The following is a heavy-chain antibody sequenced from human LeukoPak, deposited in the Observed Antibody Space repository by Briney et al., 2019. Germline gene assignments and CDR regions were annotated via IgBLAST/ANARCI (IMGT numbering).Heavy chain of an antibody. CDR1: GYTFTSYG. V-gene: IGHV1-18*01. D-gene: IGHD2-2*01. CDR3: ARSYCTSTNCYEVYYFDY. J-gene: IGHJ4*02. Sequence: ASVKVSCKASGYTFTSYGISWVRQAPGQGLEWMGWISAYNGNTNYAQKLQGRVTMTTDTSTSTAYMELSRLRSDDTAVYYCARSYCTSTNCYEVYYFDYWGQGTLVTVSS. CDR2: ISAYNGNT.